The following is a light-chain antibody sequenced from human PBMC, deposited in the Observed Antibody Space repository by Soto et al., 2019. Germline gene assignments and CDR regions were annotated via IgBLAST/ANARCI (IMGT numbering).Light chain of an antibody. CDR2: GAS. CDR3: HQYHLWPWT. V-gene: IGKV3D-15*01. CDR1: LSMSTH. Sequence: EIMMKQTPTTLSVSPGERTTLSCRARLSMSTHSAWYQKKPGHAPRLLIYGASTRATGIPARFSGSGSGTEFTLTISILQSDDFAVYYCHQYHLWPWTFGQGTKVDIK. J-gene: IGKJ1*01.